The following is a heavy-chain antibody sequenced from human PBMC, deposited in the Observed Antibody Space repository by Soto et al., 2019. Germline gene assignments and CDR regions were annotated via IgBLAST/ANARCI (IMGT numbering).Heavy chain of an antibody. J-gene: IGHJ6*02. D-gene: IGHD5-18*01. V-gene: IGHV2-5*01. Sequence: SGPTLVNPTQTLTLTCTFSGFSLSTSGVGVGWIRQPPGKALEWLALIYWNDDKRYSPSLKSRLTITKDTSKNQVVLTMTNMDPVDTATYYCAHILSRYSYGYGYYYYGMDVWGQGTTVTVSS. CDR1: GFSLSTSGVG. CDR2: IYWNDDK. CDR3: AHILSRYSYGYGYYYYGMDV.